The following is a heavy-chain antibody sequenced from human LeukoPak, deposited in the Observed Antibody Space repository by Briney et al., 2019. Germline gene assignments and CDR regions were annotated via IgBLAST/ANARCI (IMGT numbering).Heavy chain of an antibody. CDR1: EFNFRNDN. Sequence: GGALRLSCAAPEFNFRNDNMNWGRQAPGKGLEWVSSISSRGGYIYYTASVKGRFTISRDNARTSLYLQMNSLRAEDTAVYYCARDPGYCSGAVCYRLYFDYWGQGTPVTVSS. V-gene: IGHV3-21*01. D-gene: IGHD2-15*01. CDR3: ARDPGYCSGAVCYRLYFDY. J-gene: IGHJ4*02. CDR2: ISSRGGYI.